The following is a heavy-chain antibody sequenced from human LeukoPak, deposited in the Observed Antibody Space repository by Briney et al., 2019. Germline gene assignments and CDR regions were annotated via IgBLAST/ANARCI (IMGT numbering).Heavy chain of an antibody. J-gene: IGHJ2*01. V-gene: IGHV4-59*01. CDR1: SGSITSYY. D-gene: IGHD1-26*01. Sequence: PSETLSLTCAVSSGSITSYYWNWIRQSPGGRLEWVGFVYQTGRVTYNPSLKSRLSMSVDTSKSQVSLKLTSVTAADTAVYYAGSVRLGVSFFFDLWGRGTLVTVSS. CDR2: VYQTGRV. CDR3: GSVRLGVSFFFDL.